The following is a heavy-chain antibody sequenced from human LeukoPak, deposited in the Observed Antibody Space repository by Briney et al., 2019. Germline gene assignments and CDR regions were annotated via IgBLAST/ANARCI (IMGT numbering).Heavy chain of an antibody. V-gene: IGHV3-21*06. D-gene: IGHD1-26*01. CDR2: ISPSSSNI. CDR1: GFTSSTYS. CDR3: GRDQDRGSYHDPIFDY. J-gene: IGHJ4*02. Sequence: GGSLRLSCVTSGFTSSTYSLNWVRQAPGKGLKWVSSISPSSSNIYYADSMKGRFTISRDDAKNLLYLQMNSLRAEDTAVYYCGRDQDRGSYHDPIFDYWGQGTLVTVSS.